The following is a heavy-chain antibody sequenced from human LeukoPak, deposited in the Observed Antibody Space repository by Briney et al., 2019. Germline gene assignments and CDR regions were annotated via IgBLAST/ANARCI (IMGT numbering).Heavy chain of an antibody. CDR3: ARHAPTSSAFDY. D-gene: IGHD6-19*01. J-gene: IGHJ4*02. Sequence: GRSLRLSCAASGFTFSSYSMNWVRQAPGKGLEWVAYIGSISSAIYDADSVKGRFTISRDNAKNSLYPQMNSLRAEDTAVYYCARHAPTSSAFDYWGQGTLVTVSS. CDR2: IGSISSAI. V-gene: IGHV3-48*04. CDR1: GFTFSSYS.